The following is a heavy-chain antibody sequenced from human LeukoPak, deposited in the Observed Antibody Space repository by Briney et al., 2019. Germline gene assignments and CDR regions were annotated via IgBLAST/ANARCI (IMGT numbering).Heavy chain of an antibody. J-gene: IGHJ4*02. CDR3: AGGPPEMATTH. V-gene: IGHV1-69*13. D-gene: IGHD5-24*01. CDR1: GGTFSSYA. CDR2: IIPIFGTA. Sequence: GASVKVSCKASGGTFSSYAISWVRQAPGQGLEWMGRIIPIFGTANYAQKFQGRVTITADESTSTAYMELSSLRSEDTAVYYCAGGPPEMATTHWGQGTLVTVSS.